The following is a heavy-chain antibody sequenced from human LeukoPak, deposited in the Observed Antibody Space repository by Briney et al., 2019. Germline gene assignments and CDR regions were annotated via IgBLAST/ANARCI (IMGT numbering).Heavy chain of an antibody. J-gene: IGHJ3*02. CDR2: IYTSGST. Sequence: LETLSLTCTVSGGSISSYYWSWIRQPAGKGLEWIGRIYTSGSTNYNPSLKSRVTMSVDTSKNQFSLKLSSVTAADTAVYYCARDISPGYSSSWGDAFDIWGQGTMVTVSS. CDR1: GGSISSYY. V-gene: IGHV4-4*07. CDR3: ARDISPGYSSSWGDAFDI. D-gene: IGHD6-13*01.